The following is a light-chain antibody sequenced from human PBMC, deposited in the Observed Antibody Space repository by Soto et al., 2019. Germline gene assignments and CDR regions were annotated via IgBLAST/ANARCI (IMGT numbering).Light chain of an antibody. CDR3: QQYNDWPT. Sequence: GDRVTVTCRASQSISSWLAWYQQKAGKAPKLLIYKASALESGVPSRFSGSGSGTEFTLTISRLQSEDFAVYYCQQYNDWPTFGQGTKV. CDR1: QSISSW. CDR2: KAS. J-gene: IGKJ1*01. V-gene: IGKV1-5*03.